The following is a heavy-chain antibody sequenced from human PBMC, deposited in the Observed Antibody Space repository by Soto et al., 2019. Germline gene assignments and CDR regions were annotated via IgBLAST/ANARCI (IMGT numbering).Heavy chain of an antibody. Sequence: ASVKVSCKASGYAITIYGISWVRQAPGQGLEWMGWISAYNGNANYAQKLQGRVTMTTDTSTSTAYMELRSLRSDDTAVYYCARDGGYCSGGSCYKYYFDYWGQGTLVTVSS. J-gene: IGHJ4*02. V-gene: IGHV1-18*01. CDR3: ARDGGYCSGGSCYKYYFDY. D-gene: IGHD2-15*01. CDR1: GYAITIYG. CDR2: ISAYNGNA.